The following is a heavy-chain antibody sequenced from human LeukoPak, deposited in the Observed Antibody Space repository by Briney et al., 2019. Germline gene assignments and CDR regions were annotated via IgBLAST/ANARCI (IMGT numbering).Heavy chain of an antibody. Sequence: GGSLRLSCAASGFTFSSYAMSWVRQATGEGVEWVSDISGSGGSTYYADCVEGRFTLPRDNSKNTLYLQMNSLRAEDTAVYYCADPYDSSGYYYVWHAFDIWGQGTMVTVSS. CDR1: GFTFSSYA. J-gene: IGHJ3*02. CDR2: ISGSGGST. V-gene: IGHV3-23*01. D-gene: IGHD3-22*01. CDR3: ADPYDSSGYYYVWHAFDI.